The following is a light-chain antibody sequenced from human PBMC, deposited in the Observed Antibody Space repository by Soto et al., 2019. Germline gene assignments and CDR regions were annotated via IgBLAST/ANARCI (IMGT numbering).Light chain of an antibody. J-gene: IGKJ1*01. CDR3: QQYDSSPRT. CDR1: QSVSSK. V-gene: IGKV3-20*01. CDR2: GAS. Sequence: TQSPATLSLSPGERATLSCRASQSVSSKLVWYQQKPGQAPRLLISGASSRAADIPDRFSGSGSGTDFTLTINRLEPEDFAVYYCQQYDSSPRTFGQGTKVDI.